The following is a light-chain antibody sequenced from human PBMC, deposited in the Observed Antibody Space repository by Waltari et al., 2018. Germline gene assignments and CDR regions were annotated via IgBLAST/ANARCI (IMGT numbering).Light chain of an antibody. CDR2: LGS. Sequence: DIVMTQSPLSLPVTPGEPASISCRSSQSLLLDWYLQKPGQSPQLVIYLGSNRASGVPDRFSGSGSGTDFTLKISRVEAEDVGVYYCMQGTHWPPAYTFGQGTKLEIK. V-gene: IGKV2-28*01. CDR3: MQGTHWPPAYT. CDR1: QSLL. J-gene: IGKJ2*01.